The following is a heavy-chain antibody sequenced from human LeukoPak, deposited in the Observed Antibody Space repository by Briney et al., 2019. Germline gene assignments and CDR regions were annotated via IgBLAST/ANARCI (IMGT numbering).Heavy chain of an antibody. D-gene: IGHD6-13*01. Sequence: GGSLRLSCAASGFTFSSYAMSWVRQAPGKGLEWVSAISGSGGSTYYADSVRDRFTISRDNSKNTLYLQMNSLRAEDTAVYYCAKGPSSSLSDYFDYWGQGTLVTVSS. CDR1: GFTFSSYA. CDR2: ISGSGGST. V-gene: IGHV3-23*01. CDR3: AKGPSSSLSDYFDY. J-gene: IGHJ4*02.